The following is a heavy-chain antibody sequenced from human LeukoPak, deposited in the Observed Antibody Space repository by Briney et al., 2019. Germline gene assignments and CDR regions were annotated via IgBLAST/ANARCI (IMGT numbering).Heavy chain of an antibody. CDR3: ASGDYDILTGYYR. Sequence: PSETLSLTCTVSGGSISSSSYYWVWIRQPPGKGLEWIGSIYYSGSTYYNPSLKSRVTISVDTSKNQFSLKLSSVTAADTAVYYCASGDYDILTGYYRWGQGTLVTVSS. V-gene: IGHV4-39*01. CDR2: IYYSGST. D-gene: IGHD3-9*01. J-gene: IGHJ4*02. CDR1: GGSISSSSYY.